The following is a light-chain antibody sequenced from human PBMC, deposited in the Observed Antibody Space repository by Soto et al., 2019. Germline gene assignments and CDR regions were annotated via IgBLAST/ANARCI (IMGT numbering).Light chain of an antibody. CDR3: QHSKMYSPCT. Sequence: DIQMTQSPSTVSAYVGDSVTITCRASQSITTWLAWYQQRPGKAPKLLIYDVSSLQSGVPSRFSGSGSGTEFPLTISRLQPDDFATYYCQHSKMYSPCTFGQGTKVEIK. J-gene: IGKJ1*01. CDR1: QSITTW. V-gene: IGKV1-5*01. CDR2: DVS.